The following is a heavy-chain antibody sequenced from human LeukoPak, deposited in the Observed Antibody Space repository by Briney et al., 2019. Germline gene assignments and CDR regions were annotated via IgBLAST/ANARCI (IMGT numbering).Heavy chain of an antibody. V-gene: IGHV4-59*08. J-gene: IGHJ5*02. CDR1: GGSLNNYY. D-gene: IGHD1-14*01. Sequence: SETLSLTCTVSGGSLNNYYWSWIRQPPGKGLEWIGYIFYSGNTNYNPSLQSRVTISVDTSKNQFSLKLSSVTAADTAVYYCARMTTANWFDPWGQGILVTVSS. CDR2: IFYSGNT. CDR3: ARMTTANWFDP.